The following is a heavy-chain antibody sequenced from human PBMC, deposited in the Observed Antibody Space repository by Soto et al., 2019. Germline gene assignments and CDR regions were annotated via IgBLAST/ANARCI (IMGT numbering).Heavy chain of an antibody. J-gene: IGHJ4*02. CDR1: GFTFSSYT. CDR3: GRRDSSSSADY. CDR2: ISSTGIYI. Sequence: LRLSCAASGFTFSSYTMNWVRQAPGEGLEWVSSISSTGIYIYYADSVKGRFTISRDNAKNSLYLHMNSLRAEDTATYYCGRRDSSSSADYWGQGILVTVSS. D-gene: IGHD6-6*01. V-gene: IGHV3-21*06.